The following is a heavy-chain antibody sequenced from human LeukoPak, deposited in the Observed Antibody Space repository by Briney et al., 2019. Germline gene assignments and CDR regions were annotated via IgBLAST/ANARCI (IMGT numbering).Heavy chain of an antibody. D-gene: IGHD1-26*01. Sequence: ASVKVSCKASGGTFSSYAISWVRQAAGQGLEWMGGIIPIFGTANYAQKFQGRVTITTDESTSTAYMELSSLRSEDTAVYYCARDRGSGSYYGDYWGQGTLVTVSS. V-gene: IGHV1-69*05. CDR2: IIPIFGTA. CDR1: GGTFSSYA. J-gene: IGHJ4*02. CDR3: ARDRGSGSYYGDY.